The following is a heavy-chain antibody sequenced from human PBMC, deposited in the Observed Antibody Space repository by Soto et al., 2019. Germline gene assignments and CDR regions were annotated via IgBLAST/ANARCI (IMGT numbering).Heavy chain of an antibody. J-gene: IGHJ4*02. CDR3: AKVRGFIDHLAS. CDR2: ISGSTSGT. V-gene: IGHV3-23*01. CDR1: GFAFSSYA. D-gene: IGHD3-16*02. Sequence: EVQLLESGGGLVQPGGSLRLSCAASGFAFSSYAMSWVRQAPGKGLEWVSSISGSTSGTYYADAVKGRFTISRDNSNNTLYLQVNSLRAGDTAVYYCAKVRGFIDHLASWAKGALVTVSS.